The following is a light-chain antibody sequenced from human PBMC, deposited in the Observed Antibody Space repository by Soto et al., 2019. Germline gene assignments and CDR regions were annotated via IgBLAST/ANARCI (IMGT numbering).Light chain of an antibody. CDR1: QGIRND. CDR2: AAS. CDR3: QQYNSYLIT. V-gene: IGKV1-6*01. J-gene: IGKJ5*01. Sequence: IQMNQSTSTLSASVGDRVTITFRASQGIRNDLGWYQQKPGKAPKLLIYAASSLQSGVPSRFSGSGSGTDFTLTISSLQPDDFATYYCQQYNSYLITLGQGTRLEIK.